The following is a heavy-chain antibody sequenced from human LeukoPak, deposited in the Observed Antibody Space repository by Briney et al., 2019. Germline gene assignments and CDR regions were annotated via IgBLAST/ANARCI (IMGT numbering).Heavy chain of an antibody. CDR2: IKQDGNEK. D-gene: IGHD4-23*01. V-gene: IGHV3-7*01. J-gene: IGHJ4*02. Sequence: HPGGSLRLSCTASGSTFNNFWMAWIRQAPGKGLEWVANIKQDGNEKYYIDSVKGRFTISRDNANNSIYLQMNSLRAEDTAVYYCTRINNRNSDYWGQGTLVTVSS. CDR1: GSTFNNFW. CDR3: TRINNRNSDY.